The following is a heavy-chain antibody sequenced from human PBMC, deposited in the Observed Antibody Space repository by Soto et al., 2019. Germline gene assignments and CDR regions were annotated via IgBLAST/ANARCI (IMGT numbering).Heavy chain of an antibody. D-gene: IGHD3-22*01. CDR1: GFTFSSYE. CDR3: ARDYYDSSGYYSDDAFDI. Sequence: PGGSLRLSCAASGFTFSSYEMNWVRQAPGKGLEWVSYISSSGSTIYHADSVKGRFTISRDNAKNSLYLQMNSLRAEDTAVYYCARDYYDSSGYYSDDAFDIWGQGTMVTVSS. V-gene: IGHV3-48*03. J-gene: IGHJ3*02. CDR2: ISSSGSTI.